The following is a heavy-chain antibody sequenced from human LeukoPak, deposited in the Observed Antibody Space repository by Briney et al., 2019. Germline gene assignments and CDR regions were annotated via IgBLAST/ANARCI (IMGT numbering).Heavy chain of an antibody. D-gene: IGHD2-2*01. Sequence: GGSLRLSCAASGFTFSSYSMNWVRQAPGKGLEWVSYISSNSSTIYYADSVKGRFTISRDNAKNSLYLQMNSLRAEDTAVYYCARDGRVGSSAICYVGYPYDYWGQGTLVTVSS. CDR3: ARDGRVGSSAICYVGYPYDY. V-gene: IGHV3-48*01. J-gene: IGHJ4*02. CDR1: GFTFSSYS. CDR2: ISSNSSTI.